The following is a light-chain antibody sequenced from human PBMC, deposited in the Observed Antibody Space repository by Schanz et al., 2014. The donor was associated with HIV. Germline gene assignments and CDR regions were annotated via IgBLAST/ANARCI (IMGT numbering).Light chain of an antibody. CDR1: ERXXXXX. J-gene: IGKJ3*01. CDR2: DSS. CDR3: QQYATSAFT. Sequence: EILLTQSPGTVSLSSGERATLFCRASERXXXXXPPPPPQTPPPPPRTLIYDSSSRAAGIPDRFTGSGSGTDFTLTISSLEPEDSAVYFCQQYATSAFTFGPGT. V-gene: IGKV3-20*01.